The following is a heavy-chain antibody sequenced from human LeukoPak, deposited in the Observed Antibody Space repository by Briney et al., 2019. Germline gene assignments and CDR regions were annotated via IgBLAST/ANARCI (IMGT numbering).Heavy chain of an antibody. V-gene: IGHV3-23*01. CDR2: MTGPADTT. Sequence: GGPLRLSCAASGFNFNNFAMSWVRQAPGKGPEWLSAMTGPADTTYYAESVKGRFTISRDYSKSMVYLQMTSLRVEDTAIYYCAKGAEIDHWGQGTLVTVSS. CDR1: GFNFNNFA. J-gene: IGHJ4*02. CDR3: AKGAEIDH.